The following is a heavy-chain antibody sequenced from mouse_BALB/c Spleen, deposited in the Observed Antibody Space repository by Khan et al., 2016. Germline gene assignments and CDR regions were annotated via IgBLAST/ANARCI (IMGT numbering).Heavy chain of an antibody. CDR2: IYPGDGDT. CDR1: GYTFTSYW. Sequence: QVELQQSGAELARPGASVKLSCKATGYTFTSYWMPWVNQRPGQGLEWIGAIYPGDGDTRYTQKFKGKATLPADKSSSTAYMQLSSLASEDSAVYYCARGDAGNYDNAMDYWGQGTSVTVSS. CDR3: ARGDAGNYDNAMDY. V-gene: IGHV1-87*01. D-gene: IGHD2-1*01. J-gene: IGHJ4*01.